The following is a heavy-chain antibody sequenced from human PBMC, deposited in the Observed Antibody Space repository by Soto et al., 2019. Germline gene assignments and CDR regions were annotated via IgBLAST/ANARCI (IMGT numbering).Heavy chain of an antibody. J-gene: IGHJ6*02. CDR2: INPSGGST. Sequence: GATVKVSCKASEFTFTSYYMHWVRQAPGQGLEWMGIINPSGGSTSYAQKFQGRVTMSRDTSTSTVYMELSSLRSEDTAVYYCARDLILGYCSGGSCWTSYGMDVWGQGTTVTVSS. V-gene: IGHV1-46*01. CDR1: EFTFTSYY. CDR3: ARDLILGYCSGGSCWTSYGMDV. D-gene: IGHD2-15*01.